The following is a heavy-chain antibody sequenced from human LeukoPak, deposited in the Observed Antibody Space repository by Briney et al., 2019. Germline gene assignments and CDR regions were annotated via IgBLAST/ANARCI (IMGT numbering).Heavy chain of an antibody. V-gene: IGHV3-30*04. CDR1: GFTFSASA. CDR3: ARDGAINMASSPNYYFDL. J-gene: IGHJ2*01. CDR2: MSHDGSYK. D-gene: IGHD4/OR15-4a*01. Sequence: GGSLRLSCAASGFTFSASAMHWVRQAPGKGPEWVAVMSHDGSYKNYADSVKGRFTIARDNSKNTLYLQMNSLRTDDTAVYSCARDGAINMASSPNYYFDLWGRGTLVTVSS.